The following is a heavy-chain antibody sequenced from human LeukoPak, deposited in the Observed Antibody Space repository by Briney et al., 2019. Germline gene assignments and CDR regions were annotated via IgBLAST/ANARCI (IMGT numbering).Heavy chain of an antibody. CDR1: GFTFSSYE. CDR2: TSSSGSTI. V-gene: IGHV3-48*03. D-gene: IGHD3-9*01. Sequence: KSGGSLRLSCAASGFTFSSYEMNWVRQAPGKGLEWVSYTSSSGSTIYYADSVKGRFTISRDNAKNSLYLQMNSLRAEDTALYYCARNYDLVTGSLPYAFDIWGQGTMVTVSS. J-gene: IGHJ3*02. CDR3: ARNYDLVTGSLPYAFDI.